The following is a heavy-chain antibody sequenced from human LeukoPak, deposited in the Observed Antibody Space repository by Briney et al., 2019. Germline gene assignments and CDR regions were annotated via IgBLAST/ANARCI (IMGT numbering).Heavy chain of an antibody. J-gene: IGHJ6*02. Sequence: GASVRLSCAASGFIFSSYSMNWVRQAPGKGLEWVAVIYYDGSNKYYADSVKGRFTISRDNSKNTLYLEMNSLRSEDTAVYYCAKILRVVVPAAPIYYYYGMDVWGQGTTVTVSS. CDR2: IYYDGSNK. D-gene: IGHD2-2*01. CDR1: GFIFSSYS. CDR3: AKILRVVVPAAPIYYYYGMDV. V-gene: IGHV3-30*18.